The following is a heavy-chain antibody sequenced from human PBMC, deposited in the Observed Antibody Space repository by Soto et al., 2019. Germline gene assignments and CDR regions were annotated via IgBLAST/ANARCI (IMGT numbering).Heavy chain of an antibody. CDR1: GYSFTSYA. V-gene: IGHV1-3*01. D-gene: IGHD3-3*01. Sequence: ASAKVSCKASGYSFTSYAMHWVRQAPGQRLEWMGWINAGNGNTKYSQKFQGRVTITRDTSASTAYMELSSLRSEDTAVYYCASLEGDFWSGYYGYYYYGMDVWGQGTTVTVPS. CDR3: ASLEGDFWSGYYGYYYYGMDV. J-gene: IGHJ6*02. CDR2: INAGNGNT.